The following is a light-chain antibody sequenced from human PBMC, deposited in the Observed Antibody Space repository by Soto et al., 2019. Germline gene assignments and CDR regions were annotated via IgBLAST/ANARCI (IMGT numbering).Light chain of an antibody. J-gene: IGKJ1*01. CDR3: QQSHSIPWT. CDR2: AAS. CDR1: LTISSY. Sequence: DIQMTQSPSSLSAFVGDRVTITCRASLTISSYLNWYQQKSGKAPKLLISAASSLESGVPPRFSGSGSGTDFTLNLTSLQPEDFATYYCQQSHSIPWTFGQGTKVEIK. V-gene: IGKV1-39*01.